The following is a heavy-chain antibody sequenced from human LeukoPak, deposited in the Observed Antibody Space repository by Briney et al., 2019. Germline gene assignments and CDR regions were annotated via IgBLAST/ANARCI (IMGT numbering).Heavy chain of an antibody. J-gene: IGHJ6*02. Sequence: SETLSLTCTVSGGSISSHYWSWIRQPAGKGLEWIGRIYTSGSTNYNPSLKSRVTMSVDTSKNQFSLKLSSVTAADTAVYYCARDSRWLGTYYYYGMDVWGQGTTVTVSS. CDR2: IYTSGST. D-gene: IGHD6-19*01. V-gene: IGHV4-4*07. CDR3: ARDSRWLGTYYYYGMDV. CDR1: GGSISSHY.